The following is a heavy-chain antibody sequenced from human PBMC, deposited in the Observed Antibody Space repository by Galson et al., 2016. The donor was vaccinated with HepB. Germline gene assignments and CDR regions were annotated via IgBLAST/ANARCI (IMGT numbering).Heavy chain of an antibody. J-gene: IGHJ2*01. CDR3: AIFTGRRYFEL. V-gene: IGHV1-46*01. Sequence: SVKVSCKASGYSCTSYYMHWVRQAPGQGLEWMGIINPSGRTTRYAQKFQGKVTMTSDTSTSTVYMEVSSLRSDDTAVYYCAIFTGRRYFELWGRGTLVTVSS. D-gene: IGHD3-16*01. CDR2: INPSGRTT. CDR1: GYSCTSYY.